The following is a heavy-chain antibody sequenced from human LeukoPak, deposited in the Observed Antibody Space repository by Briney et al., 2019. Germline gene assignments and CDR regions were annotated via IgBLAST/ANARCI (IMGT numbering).Heavy chain of an antibody. J-gene: IGHJ4*02. D-gene: IGHD3-3*01. CDR1: GGTFGSYT. CDR3: ARERDVVVVPGTILGYYFDY. Sequence: SVKVSCKASGGTFGSYTISWVRQAPGQGLEWMGGIIPLFGTTKYAQKFQGRVTVTADESTGTAYMELNSLMSEDTAVYYCARERDVVVVPGTILGYYFDYWSQGTLVTVSS. CDR2: IIPLFGTT. V-gene: IGHV1-69*13.